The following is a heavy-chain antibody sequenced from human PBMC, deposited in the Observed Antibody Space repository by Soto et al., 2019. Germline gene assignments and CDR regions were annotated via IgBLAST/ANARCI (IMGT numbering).Heavy chain of an antibody. CDR1: GGTFSSYA. CDR3: ARVALSDCGGDCSSFDY. CDR2: IIPIFGTA. V-gene: IGHV1-69*13. D-gene: IGHD2-21*02. J-gene: IGHJ4*02. Sequence: SVKVSCKASGGTFSSYAISWVRQAPGQGLEWMGGIIPIFGTANYAQKFQGRVTITADESTSTAYMELSSLRSEDTAVYYCARVALSDCGGDCSSFDYWGQGTLVTVSS.